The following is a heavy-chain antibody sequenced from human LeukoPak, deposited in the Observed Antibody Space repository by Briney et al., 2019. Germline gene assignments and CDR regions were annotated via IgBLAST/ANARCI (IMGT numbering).Heavy chain of an antibody. CDR2: VKEGGREK. J-gene: IGHJ5*01. CDR3: TREYRSCWYDC. Sequence: QPGGSLRLSCAASGFTLSSFWMNWVRQARGKGLEWVANVKEGGREKKYGDSVKGRFVISRDNAKNSLYLQMNSLRAEDTAVYYCTREYRSCWYDCWGQGTLVTVSS. V-gene: IGHV3-7*01. D-gene: IGHD6-19*01. CDR1: GFTLSSFW.